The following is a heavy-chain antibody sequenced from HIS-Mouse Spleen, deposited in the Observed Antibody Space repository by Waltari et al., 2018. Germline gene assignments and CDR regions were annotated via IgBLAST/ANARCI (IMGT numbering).Heavy chain of an antibody. CDR3: AREIPYSSSWYDWYFDL. J-gene: IGHJ2*01. CDR1: VGSISSSSYS. D-gene: IGHD6-13*01. CDR2: IYYSGST. V-gene: IGHV4-39*07. Sequence: QLQLQESGPGLVKPSETLSLTCTVSVGSISSSSYSWGWFRQPPGKGLEWMGSIYYSGSTYYNPSLKSRVTISVDTSKNQFSLKLSSVTAADTAVYYCAREIPYSSSWYDWYFDLWGRGTLVTVSS.